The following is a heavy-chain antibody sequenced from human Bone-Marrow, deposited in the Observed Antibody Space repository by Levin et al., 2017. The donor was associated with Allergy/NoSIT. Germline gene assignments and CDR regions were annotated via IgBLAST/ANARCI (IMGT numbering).Heavy chain of an antibody. J-gene: IGHJ4*02. CDR3: ARLELGDYAGHHFDY. V-gene: IGHV4-39*01. CDR1: GGSISSSSYY. CDR2: IYYSGST. Sequence: SETLSLTCTVSGGSISSSSYYWGWIRQPPGKGLEWIGSIYYSGSTYYNPSLKSRVTISVDTSKNQFSLKLSSVTAADTAVYYCARLELGDYAGHHFDYWGQGTLVTVSS. D-gene: IGHD4-17*01.